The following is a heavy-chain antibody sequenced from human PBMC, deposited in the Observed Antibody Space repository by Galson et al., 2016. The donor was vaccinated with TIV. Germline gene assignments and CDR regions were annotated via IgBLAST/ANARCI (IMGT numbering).Heavy chain of an antibody. Sequence: SLRLSCAASGFSIGHHGMHWVRQAPGKGLECVAGLYFDASDTYYGDSVKGRFTISRDISKNTFYLQMTSLRVGDTAVYYCARDQDSGAYFDYWGQGTLVTVSS. CDR1: GFSIGHHG. J-gene: IGHJ4*02. V-gene: IGHV3-33*01. D-gene: IGHD6-25*01. CDR2: LYFDASDT. CDR3: ARDQDSGAYFDY.